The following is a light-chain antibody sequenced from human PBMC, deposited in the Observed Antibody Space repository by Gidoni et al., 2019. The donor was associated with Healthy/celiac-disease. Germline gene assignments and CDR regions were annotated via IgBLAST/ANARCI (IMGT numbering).Light chain of an antibody. CDR2: YDS. Sequence: SYVLTQPPSVSVAPGKTARITCGGNNIGSKSVHWYQQKPGQAPVLVIYYDSDRPSGIPERFSGSNSGNTATLTISSVEAGDEADYYCQVWDSSSDHLVFGGGTKLTGL. V-gene: IGLV3-21*04. CDR1: NIGSKS. J-gene: IGLJ2*01. CDR3: QVWDSSSDHLV.